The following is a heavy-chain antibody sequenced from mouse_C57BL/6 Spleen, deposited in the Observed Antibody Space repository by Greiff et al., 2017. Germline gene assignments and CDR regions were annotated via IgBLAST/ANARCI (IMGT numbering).Heavy chain of an antibody. CDR2: ISYDGSN. CDR3: ARDRYYGSSYVGGAMDY. V-gene: IGHV3-6*01. D-gene: IGHD1-1*01. CDR1: GYSITSGYY. Sequence: EVQLQQSGPGLVKPSQSLSLTCSVTGYSITSGYYWNWIRQFPGNKPEWMGYISYDGSNNYNPSLKNRISITRDTSKNQFFLKLNSVTTEDTATYYCARDRYYGSSYVGGAMDYWGQGTSVTVSS. J-gene: IGHJ4*01.